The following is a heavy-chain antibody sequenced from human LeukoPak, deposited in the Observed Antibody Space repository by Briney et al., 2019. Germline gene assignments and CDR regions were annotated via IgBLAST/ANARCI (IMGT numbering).Heavy chain of an antibody. J-gene: IGHJ6*02. V-gene: IGHV4-61*02. CDR1: GGSISSGSYY. Sequence: SSQTLSLTCTVSGGSISSGSYYWSWTRQPAGKGLEWIGRIYTSGSTNYNPSLKGRVTISVDTSKNQFSLKLNSVTAADTAIYFCARSSDIAVPGQYYYGMDVWGQGITVTVSS. CDR2: IYTSGST. CDR3: ARSSDIAVPGQYYYGMDV. D-gene: IGHD6-19*01.